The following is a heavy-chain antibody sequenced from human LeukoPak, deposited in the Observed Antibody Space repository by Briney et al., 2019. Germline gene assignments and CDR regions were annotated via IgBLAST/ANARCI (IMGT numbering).Heavy chain of an antibody. J-gene: IGHJ4*02. Sequence: GESLRLSCAASGFTFSSYAMSWVRQAPGKGLEWVSAISGSGGSTYYADSVKGRFTISRDNSKNTLYLQMNSLRAEDTAVYYCAKDLGSSGWYVYGYWGQGTLVTVPS. CDR3: AKDLGSSGWYVYGY. CDR2: ISGSGGST. CDR1: GFTFSSYA. V-gene: IGHV3-23*01. D-gene: IGHD6-19*01.